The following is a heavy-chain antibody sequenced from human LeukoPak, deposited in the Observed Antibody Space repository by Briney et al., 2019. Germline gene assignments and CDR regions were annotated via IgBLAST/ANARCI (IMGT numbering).Heavy chain of an antibody. D-gene: IGHD3-3*01. Sequence: GGSLRLSCVASGFSFGKYWMSWVRQAPGKGLEWVANIKLGGSEKNYVDSVKGRFTISRDNTKNSLYLQMNSLRVEDTAVFYCARDQYDTWSRRGDFDSWGQGTLVIVSS. CDR1: GFSFGKYW. CDR2: IKLGGSEK. J-gene: IGHJ4*02. CDR3: ARDQYDTWSRRGDFDS. V-gene: IGHV3-7*03.